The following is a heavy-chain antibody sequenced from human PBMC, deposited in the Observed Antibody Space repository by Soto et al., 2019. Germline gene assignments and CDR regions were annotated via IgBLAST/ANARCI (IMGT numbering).Heavy chain of an antibody. CDR2: IYWDNEK. J-gene: IGHJ3*02. Sequence: QITLKESGPTLVKATQTLTLTCTFSGFSLNTTAVGVGWIRQPPGNALQWLALIYWDNEKRYNPPLKTRLTNTTDTSKNHVVLKMTNMDPVDTATYFCEHREGEDYVWGSYKDAFDIWGPGTMVTVTS. CDR1: GFSLNTTAVG. V-gene: IGHV2-5*02. CDR3: EHREGEDYVWGSYKDAFDI. D-gene: IGHD3-16*01.